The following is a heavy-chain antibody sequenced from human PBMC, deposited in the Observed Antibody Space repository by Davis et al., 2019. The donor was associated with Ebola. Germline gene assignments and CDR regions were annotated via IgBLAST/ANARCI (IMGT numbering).Heavy chain of an antibody. J-gene: IGHJ6*04. CDR3: ARVYYASGSYHPYFYYYGMDV. Sequence: MPSETLSLTCTVSGGSISSYYWSWIRQPPGKGLEWIGYIYYSGSTNYNASLKSRVTISAVTSKNQLSLKLRSVTAADTAVYYCARVYYASGSYHPYFYYYGMDVWGKGTTVTVSS. CDR1: GGSISSYY. D-gene: IGHD3-10*01. CDR2: IYYSGST. V-gene: IGHV4-59*01.